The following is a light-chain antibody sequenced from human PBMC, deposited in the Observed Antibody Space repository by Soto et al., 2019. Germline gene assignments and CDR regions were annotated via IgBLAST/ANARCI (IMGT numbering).Light chain of an antibody. CDR2: GAS. J-gene: IGKJ3*01. Sequence: EVVMTQSPATLSVSPGDRATLSCRASQSVGSNLAWYQQRPGQAPRHLIYGASTRATSVPARFSGSGSGTEYTLTLSSRQPEHFAIYYSQYYHHWPSLFTIGPGTKVAFK. CDR3: QYYHHWPSLFT. V-gene: IGKV3-15*01. CDR1: QSVGSN.